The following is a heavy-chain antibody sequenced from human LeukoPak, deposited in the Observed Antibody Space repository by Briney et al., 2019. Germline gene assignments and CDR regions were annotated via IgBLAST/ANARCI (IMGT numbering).Heavy chain of an antibody. CDR3: VAMGGSYLNYYYYGMDV. Sequence: ASVRVSCTASGYTFTSYDINWVRQATGQGLEWVGWMNPNSGNTGYAQKFQGRVTMTRNTSISTAYMELSSLRSEDTAVYYCVAMGGSYLNYYYYGMDVWGQGTTVTVSS. V-gene: IGHV1-8*01. J-gene: IGHJ6*02. CDR2: MNPNSGNT. CDR1: GYTFTSYD. D-gene: IGHD1-26*01.